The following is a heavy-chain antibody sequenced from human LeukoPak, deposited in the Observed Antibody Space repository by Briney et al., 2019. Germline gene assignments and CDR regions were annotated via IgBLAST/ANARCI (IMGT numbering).Heavy chain of an antibody. CDR3: AKAPLGRCTGAICYSFDH. Sequence: GGSLRPSCEASGFNFDDYAMHWVRQAPGKGLEWVSSISWNCGIMTYADSVRGRFTISRDNAKKSLFLQMNSLRAEDAAVYYCAKAPLGRCTGAICYSFDHWGQGTLVTVSS. CDR2: ISWNCGIM. CDR1: GFNFDDYA. D-gene: IGHD2-8*02. V-gene: IGHV3-9*01. J-gene: IGHJ4*02.